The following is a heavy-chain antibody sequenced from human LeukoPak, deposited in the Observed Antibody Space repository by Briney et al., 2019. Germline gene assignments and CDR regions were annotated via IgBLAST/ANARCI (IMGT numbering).Heavy chain of an antibody. CDR1: GYTFTGYY. CDR3: ARARYRSGYYRVFDY. V-gene: IGHV1-2*02. Sequence: ASVKVSCKASGYTFTGYYMHWVRQASGQGLEWMGWINPNSGGTNYAQKFQGRVTMTRDTSISTAYMELSRLRSDDTAVYYCARARYRSGYYRVFDYWGQGTLVTVSS. D-gene: IGHD3-22*01. J-gene: IGHJ4*02. CDR2: INPNSGGT.